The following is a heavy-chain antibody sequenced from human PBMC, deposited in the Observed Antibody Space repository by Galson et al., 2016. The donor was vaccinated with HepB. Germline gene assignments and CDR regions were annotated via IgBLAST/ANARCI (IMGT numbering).Heavy chain of an antibody. V-gene: IGHV4-4*07. CDR3: VRGNPQGQYYDHMDV. J-gene: IGHJ6*03. D-gene: IGHD2/OR15-2a*01. CDR1: GGSTSGYY. Sequence: SETLSLTCTVSGGSTSGYYWNWIRLPAGKGLEWIGRFYSSENIRYNPSLQSRVSMSVDTTKNQISLKLNSVTAADTAVYSCVRGNPQGQYYDHMDVWGKGATVSVSS. CDR2: FYSSENI.